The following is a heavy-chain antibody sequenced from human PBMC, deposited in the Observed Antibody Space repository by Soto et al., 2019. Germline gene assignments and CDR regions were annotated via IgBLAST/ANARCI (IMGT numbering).Heavy chain of an antibody. Sequence: SQTLSLTCAISGDSVSSNSAGWNCIRQTPSRGLEWLGRTYYRSKWYFNYAVSVESRITINPDTSKNQFSLQLSSVTPDDTAVYYCSRGSWDDVSGHYYMDVWGKGTTVTVSS. V-gene: IGHV6-1*01. CDR3: SRGSWDDVSGHYYMDV. D-gene: IGHD1-1*01. CDR1: GDSVSSNSAG. CDR2: TYYRSKWYF. J-gene: IGHJ6*03.